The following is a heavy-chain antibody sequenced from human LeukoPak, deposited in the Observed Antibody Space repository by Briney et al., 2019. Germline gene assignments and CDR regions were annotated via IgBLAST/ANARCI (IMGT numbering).Heavy chain of an antibody. CDR3: AREASGPGSYPIDY. J-gene: IGHJ4*02. D-gene: IGHD1-26*01. CDR2: IIPILGIA. CDR1: GGTFSSYA. V-gene: IGHV1-69*04. Sequence: SVKVSCKASGGTFSSYAISSVRQAPGQGLEWMGRIIPILGIANYAQKFQGRVTITADKSTSTAYMELSSLRAEDTAVYYCAREASGPGSYPIDYWGQGTLVTVSS.